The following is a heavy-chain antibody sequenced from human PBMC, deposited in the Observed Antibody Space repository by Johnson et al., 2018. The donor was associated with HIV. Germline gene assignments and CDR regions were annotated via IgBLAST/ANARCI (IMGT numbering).Heavy chain of an antibody. J-gene: IGHJ3*02. CDR2: ISFDGTSK. CDR1: GFTFSSHA. D-gene: IGHD3-22*01. Sequence: QVQLVESGGGVVQPGRSLRLSCAASGFTFSSHAMHWVRQAPGKGLEWVAFISFDGTSKYYADSVKGRFTISRDNSKNTVYLQMNSLRVEDTSVYYCAKGLGRSGYDYGGAFDIWGQGTMVTVSS. CDR3: AKGLGRSGYDYGGAFDI. V-gene: IGHV3-30*04.